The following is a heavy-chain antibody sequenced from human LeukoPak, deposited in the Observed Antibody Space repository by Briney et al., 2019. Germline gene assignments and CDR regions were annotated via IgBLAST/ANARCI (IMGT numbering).Heavy chain of an antibody. Sequence: PGGSLRLSCAASGFTFSSYGMSWVRQAPGKGLEWVSAISGSGGSTYYADSVKGRFTTSRDNSKNTLYLQMNSLRAEDTAVYYCAKERYSSGWLFDYWGQGTLVTVSS. CDR1: GFTFSSYG. J-gene: IGHJ4*02. CDR3: AKERYSSGWLFDY. V-gene: IGHV3-23*01. CDR2: ISGSGGST. D-gene: IGHD6-19*01.